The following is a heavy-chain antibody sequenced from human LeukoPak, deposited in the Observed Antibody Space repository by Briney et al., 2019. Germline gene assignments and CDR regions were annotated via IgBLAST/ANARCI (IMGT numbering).Heavy chain of an antibody. V-gene: IGHV4-39*07. CDR1: GGSISSSSYY. D-gene: IGHD6-6*01. J-gene: IGHJ5*02. CDR3: ATRTSRTSSSSARFDP. CDR2: INHSGST. Sequence: SETLSLTCTVSGGSISSSSYYWGWIRQPPGKGLEWIGEINHSGSTNYNPSLKSRVTISVDTSKNQFSLKLSSVTAADTAVYYCATRTSRTSSSSARFDPWGQGTLVTVSS.